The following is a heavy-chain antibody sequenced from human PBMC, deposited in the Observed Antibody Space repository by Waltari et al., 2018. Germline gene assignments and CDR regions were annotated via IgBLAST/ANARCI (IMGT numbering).Heavy chain of an antibody. Sequence: QVQLQESGPGLVKPSETLSLTCTVSGGSISSYSWSWIRQPPGKGLEWIGYIYYSGSTNYNPSLKSRVTISVDTSKNQFSLKLSSVTAADTAVYYCARGVVPAARIHYYYYMDVWGKGTTVTISS. J-gene: IGHJ6*03. CDR2: IYYSGST. D-gene: IGHD2-2*01. CDR1: GGSISSYS. CDR3: ARGVVPAARIHYYYYMDV. V-gene: IGHV4-59*01.